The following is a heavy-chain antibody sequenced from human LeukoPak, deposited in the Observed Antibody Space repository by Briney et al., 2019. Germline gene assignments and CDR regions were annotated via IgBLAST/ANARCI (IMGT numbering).Heavy chain of an antibody. CDR3: ARQYFVATRLLWFDT. CDR1: PDSIKSLSHY. V-gene: IGHV4-39*01. J-gene: IGHJ5*02. CDR2: IYYGGST. Sequence: PSETLSLTCIVSPDSIKSLSHYWGWIRQPPGKGLEWVGSIYYGGSTYYNPSLKSRLTMSVDTSNNQFSLNLTSVTAADTAVYYCARQYFVATRLLWFDTWSQGALVTVSS. D-gene: IGHD5-12*01.